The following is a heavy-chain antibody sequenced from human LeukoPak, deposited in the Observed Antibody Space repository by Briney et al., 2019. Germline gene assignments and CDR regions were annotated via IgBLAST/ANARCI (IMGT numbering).Heavy chain of an antibody. CDR2: IWYDGSNK. V-gene: IGHV3-33*01. J-gene: IGHJ6*02. Sequence: GGSLRLSCAASGFTFSSYGMHWVRQAPGKGLEWVAVIWYDGSNKYYADSVKGRFTISRDNSKNTLYLQMNSLRAEDTAVYYCARDEVVITVLCYYYGMDVWGQGTTVTVSS. D-gene: IGHD3-22*01. CDR1: GFTFSSYG. CDR3: ARDEVVITVLCYYYGMDV.